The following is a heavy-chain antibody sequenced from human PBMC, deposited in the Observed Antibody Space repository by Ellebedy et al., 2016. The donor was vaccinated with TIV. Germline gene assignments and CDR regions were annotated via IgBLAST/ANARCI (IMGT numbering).Heavy chain of an antibody. CDR1: GYTFTNHW. Sequence: KVSCKGSGYTFTNHWIAWARQMPGKGLAWMGIIDPGDSDARYNPSFEGQVTISADKSVTTAYLRLSSLKTSDTATYYCARHSHYLFYFNGMDVWGQGTTVTVSS. CDR2: IDPGDSDA. D-gene: IGHD1-26*01. J-gene: IGHJ6*02. V-gene: IGHV5-51*01. CDR3: ARHSHYLFYFNGMDV.